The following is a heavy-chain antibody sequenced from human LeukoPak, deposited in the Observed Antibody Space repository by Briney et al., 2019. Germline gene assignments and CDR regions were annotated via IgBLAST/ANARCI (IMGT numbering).Heavy chain of an antibody. CDR2: IQHSGSI. V-gene: IGHV4-61*01. D-gene: IGHD3-22*01. Sequence: PSETLSLTCTVSGDSVSGISFYWSWIRQPPGKGLQYIGYIQHSGSINYNPSLKSRVTISVDTSKNQFSLKLSSVTAADTAVYYCARYYDRSGYWSTPHFDYWGQGTLVTVSS. CDR3: ARYYDRSGYWSTPHFDY. J-gene: IGHJ4*02. CDR1: GDSVSGISFY.